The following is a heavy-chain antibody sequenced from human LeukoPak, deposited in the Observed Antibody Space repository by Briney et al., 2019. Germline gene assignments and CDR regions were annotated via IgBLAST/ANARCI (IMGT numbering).Heavy chain of an antibody. J-gene: IGHJ5*01. D-gene: IGHD5-18*01. CDR3: ASRTYSSTWSDS. CDR1: GDSFSNYW. Sequence: GESLKISCTGFGDSFSNYWIGWVRQMPGKGLEWMGIIYPGGSITHYSPAFQGQVSISVDKSISTAYLQWGSLKASDTAVYYCASRTYSSTWSDSWGQGTLVTVSS. CDR2: IYPGGSIT. V-gene: IGHV5-51*01.